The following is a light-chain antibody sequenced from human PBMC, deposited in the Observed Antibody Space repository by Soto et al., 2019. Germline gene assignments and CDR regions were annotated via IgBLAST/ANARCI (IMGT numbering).Light chain of an antibody. V-gene: IGKV1-5*03. CDR3: HQYNSYSRT. CDR1: QSISSW. CDR2: KAS. J-gene: IGKJ2*01. Sequence: IQMTQSPSTLSASVGDRVTITCRASQSISSWLAWYQQKPGKAPKLLIYKASSLESGVPSRFSGSGSGTEFTLTISSLQPDDFAPYYCHQYNSYSRTFVQGTKLEIK.